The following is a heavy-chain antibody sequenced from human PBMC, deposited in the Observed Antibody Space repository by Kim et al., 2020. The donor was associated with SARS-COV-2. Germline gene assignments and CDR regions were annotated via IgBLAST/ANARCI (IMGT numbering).Heavy chain of an antibody. CDR2: INPSGGST. D-gene: IGHD1-26*01. Sequence: ASVKVSCKASGYTFTSYYMHWVRQAPGQGLEWMGIINPSGGSTSYAQKFQGRVTMTRDTSTSTVYMELSSLRSEDTAVYYCARGLGWYSGSYYVHGMDVWGQGTTVTVSS. J-gene: IGHJ6*02. CDR1: GYTFTSYY. V-gene: IGHV1-46*01. CDR3: ARGLGWYSGSYYVHGMDV.